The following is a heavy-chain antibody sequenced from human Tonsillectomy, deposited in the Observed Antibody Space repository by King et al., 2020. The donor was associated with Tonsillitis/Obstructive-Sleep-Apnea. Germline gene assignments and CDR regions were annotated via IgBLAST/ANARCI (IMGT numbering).Heavy chain of an antibody. V-gene: IGHV3-30*04. D-gene: IGHD5-18*01. CDR1: GFTFSSYA. CDR3: ARFRGYSYGDY. J-gene: IGHJ4*02. CDR2: ISYDGSNK. Sequence: VQLVESGGGVVQPGRSLRLSCAASGFTFSSYAMHWVRQAPGKGLEWVAVISYDGSNKYYADSVKGRFTISRDNSKNTLYLQMNSLRAEDTAVYYCARFRGYSYGDYWGQGTLVTVSS.